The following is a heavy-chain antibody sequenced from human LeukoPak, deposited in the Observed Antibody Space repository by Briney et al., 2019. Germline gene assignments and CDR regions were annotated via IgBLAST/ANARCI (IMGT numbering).Heavy chain of an antibody. CDR2: INHSGST. Sequence: SETLSLTCAVYGGSFSGYYWSWIRQPPGKGLEWIGEINHSGSTNYNPSLKSRVTISVDTSKNQFSLKLSSVTAADTAVYYCARVHRADDYGDYNDYWGQGTLVTVSS. CDR1: GGSFSGYY. CDR3: ARVHRADDYGDYNDY. D-gene: IGHD4-17*01. V-gene: IGHV4-34*01. J-gene: IGHJ4*02.